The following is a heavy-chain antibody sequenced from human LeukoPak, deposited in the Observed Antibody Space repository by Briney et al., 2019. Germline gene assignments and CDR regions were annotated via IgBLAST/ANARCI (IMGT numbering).Heavy chain of an antibody. D-gene: IGHD4-11*01. J-gene: IGHJ5*02. CDR1: GFSISTGYY. Sequence: PSETLSLTCSVSGFSISTGYYWAWIRQPPGRGLEWIGSFFQLGGTYYNPSLKNRVTISVDTSKNEFSLTVTSVTAADTARYYCAKEDRLLTSWFDPWGQGTLVTVSS. V-gene: IGHV4-38-2*02. CDR2: FFQLGGT. CDR3: AKEDRLLTSWFDP.